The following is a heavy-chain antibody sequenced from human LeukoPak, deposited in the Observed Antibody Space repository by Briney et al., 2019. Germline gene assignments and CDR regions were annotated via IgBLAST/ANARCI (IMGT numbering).Heavy chain of an antibody. Sequence: SGPTLVHPTETLTLTCTFSGVSLSTSGLGMNWIREPPGKAPEWLARIEWDDGKYYTTSLKTRLTISKDTSKNQVVLTMTNMDPVDTATYYCARGLRRYYFGSGTNRYVRHYFDRWGQGTLVTVSS. CDR1: GVSLSTSGLG. J-gene: IGHJ4*02. V-gene: IGHV2-70*11. CDR3: ARGLRRYYFGSGTNRYVRHYFDR. D-gene: IGHD3-10*01. CDR2: IEWDDGK.